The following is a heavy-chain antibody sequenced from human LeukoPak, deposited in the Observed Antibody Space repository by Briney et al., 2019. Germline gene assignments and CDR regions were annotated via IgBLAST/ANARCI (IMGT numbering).Heavy chain of an antibody. CDR2: INPNSGGT. D-gene: IGHD4-17*01. Sequence: ASVKVSCKTSGYTFIGHHIHWVRQAPGQGLEWMGWINPNSGGTNYAQKFQGRVTMTRDTSISTAYMELSRLRSDDTAVYYCAGTTVTTSTFDYWGQGTLVTVSS. CDR1: GYTFIGHH. V-gene: IGHV1-2*02. J-gene: IGHJ4*02. CDR3: AGTTVTTSTFDY.